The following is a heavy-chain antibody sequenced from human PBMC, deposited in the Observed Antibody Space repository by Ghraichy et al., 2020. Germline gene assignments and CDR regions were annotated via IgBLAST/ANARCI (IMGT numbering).Heavy chain of an antibody. Sequence: GGSLRLSCAASGFTFSSYAMHWVRQAPGKGLEWVAVISYDGSNKYYADSVKGRFTISRDNSKNTLYLQMNSLRAEDTAVYYCAREGLTTVVTPFDYWGQGTLVTVSS. CDR2: ISYDGSNK. CDR3: AREGLTTVVTPFDY. D-gene: IGHD4-23*01. J-gene: IGHJ4*02. CDR1: GFTFSSYA. V-gene: IGHV3-30*04.